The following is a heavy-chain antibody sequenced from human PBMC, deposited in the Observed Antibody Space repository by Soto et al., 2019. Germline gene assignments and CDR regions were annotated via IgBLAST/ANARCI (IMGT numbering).Heavy chain of an antibody. CDR1: GFTFSSYW. D-gene: IGHD3-3*01. J-gene: IGHJ4*02. Sequence: SGGSLRLSCAASGFTFSSYWMSWVRQAPGKGLEWVANIKQDGSEKYYVDSVKGRFTISRDNAKNSLYLQMNSLRAEDTAVYYCARIGITIFGVVIGVFDYWGQGTLVTVSS. V-gene: IGHV3-7*01. CDR2: IKQDGSEK. CDR3: ARIGITIFGVVIGVFDY.